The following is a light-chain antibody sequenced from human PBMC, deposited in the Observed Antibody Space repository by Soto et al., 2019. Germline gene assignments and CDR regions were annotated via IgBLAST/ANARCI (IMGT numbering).Light chain of an antibody. Sequence: DIQMSRSPSSLSASVRDRVTITCRASQGISNYLAWYQQKPGKVPKLLIYAASTLQSGVPSRFSGSGSGTAFTLTISSLQPEDVATYYCQKYDSAPWTFGQGTKVEIK. CDR3: QKYDSAPWT. V-gene: IGKV1-27*01. CDR2: AAS. J-gene: IGKJ1*01. CDR1: QGISNY.